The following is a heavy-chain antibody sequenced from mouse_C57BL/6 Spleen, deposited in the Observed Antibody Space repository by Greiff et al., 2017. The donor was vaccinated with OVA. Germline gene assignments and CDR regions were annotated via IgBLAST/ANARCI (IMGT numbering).Heavy chain of an antibody. CDR2: IYPRDGST. J-gene: IGHJ3*01. Sequence: VQLQVSGPELVKPGASVKLSCKASGYTFTSYDINWVKQRPGQGLEWIGWIYPRDGSTKYNEKFKGKATLTVDTSSSTAYMELHSLTSEDSAVYYCAREDTTVEGAWFAYWGQGTLVTVSA. D-gene: IGHD1-1*01. V-gene: IGHV1-85*01. CDR3: AREDTTVEGAWFAY. CDR1: GYTFTSYD.